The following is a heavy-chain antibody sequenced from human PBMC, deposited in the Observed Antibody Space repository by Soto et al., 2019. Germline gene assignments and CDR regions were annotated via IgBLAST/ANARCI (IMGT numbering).Heavy chain of an antibody. CDR3: APAPYYYDSSGYDAFDI. Sequence: PGGSLRLSCAASGFTFSSYAMSWVRQAPGKGLEWVSAISGSGGSTYYADSVKGRFTISRDNSKNTLYLQMNSLRAEDTAVYYCAPAPYYYDSSGYDAFDIWSQGTMVTVSS. V-gene: IGHV3-23*01. CDR2: ISGSGGST. J-gene: IGHJ3*02. D-gene: IGHD3-22*01. CDR1: GFTFSSYA.